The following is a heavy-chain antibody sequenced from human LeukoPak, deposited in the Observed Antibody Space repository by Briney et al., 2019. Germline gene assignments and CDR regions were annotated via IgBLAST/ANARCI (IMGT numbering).Heavy chain of an antibody. D-gene: IGHD6-19*01. CDR3: ARSSVIAVAGPDWFDP. V-gene: IGHV3-48*04. J-gene: IGHJ5*02. CDR1: GFTFSSYS. Sequence: TGGSLRLSCAASGFTFSSYSMNWVRQAPGKGLEWVSYISSSSSTIYYADSVKGRFTISRDNAKNSLYLQMNSLRAEDTAVYYCARSSVIAVAGPDWFDPWGQGTLVTVSS. CDR2: ISSSSSTI.